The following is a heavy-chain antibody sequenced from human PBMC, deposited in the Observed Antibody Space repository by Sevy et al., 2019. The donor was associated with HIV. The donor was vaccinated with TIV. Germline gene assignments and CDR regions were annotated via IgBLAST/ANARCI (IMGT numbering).Heavy chain of an antibody. CDR2: IRSKANSYAT. CDR1: GFTFSGSA. D-gene: IGHD3-3*01. Sequence: GGSLRLSCAASGFTFSGSAMHWVRQASGKGLEWVGRIRSKANSYATAYAASVKGRFTISRDDSKNTAYLQMNSLKTEDTAVYYCARGGGFLEWPPLTGYYYGMDVWGQGTTVTVSS. J-gene: IGHJ6*02. CDR3: ARGGGFLEWPPLTGYYYGMDV. V-gene: IGHV3-73*01.